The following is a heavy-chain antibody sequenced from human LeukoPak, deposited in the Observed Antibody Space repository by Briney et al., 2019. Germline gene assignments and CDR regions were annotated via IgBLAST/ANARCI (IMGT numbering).Heavy chain of an antibody. CDR1: GFTVSNNY. Sequence: PGGSLRLSCAASGFTVSNNYMNWVRQAPGKGLEWVSLIYSGGRTYYADSVKGRFTIFRDDSKNTLYLQMNSLRDEDTAVYYCARDRAGDEWHFDYWGQGTLVTVSS. D-gene: IGHD4-17*01. CDR3: ARDRAGDEWHFDY. V-gene: IGHV3-66*01. J-gene: IGHJ4*02. CDR2: IYSGGRT.